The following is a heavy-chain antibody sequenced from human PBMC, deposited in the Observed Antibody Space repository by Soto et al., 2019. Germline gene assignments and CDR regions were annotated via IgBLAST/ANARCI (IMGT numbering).Heavy chain of an antibody. J-gene: IGHJ3*02. D-gene: IGHD3-10*01. CDR2: IRSKAYGGTT. V-gene: IGHV3-49*03. CDR3: TREFGWFGEFHAFDI. CDR1: GFTFGDYA. Sequence: GGSLRLSCTASGFTFGDYAMSWFRQAPGKGLEWVGFIRSKAYGGTTEYAASVKGRFTISRDDSKSIAYLQMNSLKTEDTAVYYCTREFGWFGEFHAFDIWGQGTMVTVSS.